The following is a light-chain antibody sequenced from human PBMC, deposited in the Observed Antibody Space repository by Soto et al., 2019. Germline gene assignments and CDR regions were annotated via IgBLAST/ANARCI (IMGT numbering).Light chain of an antibody. J-gene: IGKJ1*01. V-gene: IGKV3-15*01. CDR3: QQYNNWPPGA. CDR1: QSVSSN. Sequence: EIVMTQSPATLSMSPGERATLSCRASQSVSSNLAWYQQKPGQAPRLLIYGASTRATGIPARFSGSGSGTEFTLNISSLQSEDFAVYYCQQYNNWPPGAFGQGTKVEIK. CDR2: GAS.